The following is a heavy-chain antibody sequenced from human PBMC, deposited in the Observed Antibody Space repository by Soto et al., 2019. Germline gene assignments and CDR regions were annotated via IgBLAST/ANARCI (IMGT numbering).Heavy chain of an antibody. CDR3: ARGGRAYCDYGPDY. J-gene: IGHJ4*02. Sequence: QVQLQESGTGLVKPSGTLSLTCAVSGGSISSSNWWSWVRQPPGKGLGWIGEIYHSGSTNSNPSLKRRVTISVDKSRNQFSLKLSSVTAADTSVYYCARGGRAYCDYGPDYWCQGTLVTVSS. V-gene: IGHV4-4*02. CDR1: GGSISSSNW. CDR2: IYHSGST. D-gene: IGHD4-17*01.